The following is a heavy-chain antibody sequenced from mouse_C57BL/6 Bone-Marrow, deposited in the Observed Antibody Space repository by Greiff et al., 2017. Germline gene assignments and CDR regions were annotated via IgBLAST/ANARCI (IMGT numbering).Heavy chain of an antibody. V-gene: IGHV1-15*01. CDR3: TREGQLRPYYFDY. CDR1: GYTFTDYE. CDR2: IDPETGGT. D-gene: IGHD3-2*02. J-gene: IGHJ2*01. Sequence: QVQLQQSGAELVRPGASVTLSCKASGYTFTDYEMHWVKQTPVHGLEWIGAIDPETGGTAYNQKFKGKAILTADKSSSTAYMELRSLTSDDSAVYYCTREGQLRPYYFDYWGQGTTLTVSS.